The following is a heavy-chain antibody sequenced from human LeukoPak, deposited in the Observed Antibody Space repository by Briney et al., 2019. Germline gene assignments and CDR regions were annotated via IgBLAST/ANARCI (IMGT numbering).Heavy chain of an antibody. J-gene: IGHJ4*02. CDR2: IYPGDSDT. V-gene: IGHV5-51*01. CDR3: ARLFSSSWSALGY. D-gene: IGHD6-13*01. Sequence: PGESLKISCKGSGYSFPSYWIGWVRQMPGKGLEWMGIIYPGDSDTRYSPSFQGQVTISADKSISAAYLQWSSLKASDTAMYYCARLFSSSWSALGYWGQGTLVTVSS. CDR1: GYSFPSYW.